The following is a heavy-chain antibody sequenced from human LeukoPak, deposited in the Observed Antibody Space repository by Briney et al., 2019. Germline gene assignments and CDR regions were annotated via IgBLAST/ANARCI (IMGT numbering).Heavy chain of an antibody. V-gene: IGHV3-64D*06. CDR3: VQAYYYDSSGFDMGFDY. CDR1: GFTFSSYA. D-gene: IGHD3-22*01. Sequence: PGGSLRLSCSASGFTFSSYAMHWVRQAPGKGLEYVSAISSNGGSTYYADSVKGRFTISRDNSKNTLYLQMSSLRAEDTAVYYCVQAYYYDSSGFDMGFDYWGQGTLVTVSS. J-gene: IGHJ4*02. CDR2: ISSNGGST.